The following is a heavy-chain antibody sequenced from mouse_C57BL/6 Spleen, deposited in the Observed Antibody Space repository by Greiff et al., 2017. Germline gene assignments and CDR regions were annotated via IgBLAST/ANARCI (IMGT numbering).Heavy chain of an antibody. CDR1: GFSLTSYG. J-gene: IGHJ1*03. V-gene: IGHV2-2*01. Sequence: QVQLKESGPGLVQPSQSLSITCTVSGFSLTSYGVHWVRQSPGKGLEWLGVIWSGGSTDYNAAFIFRLSISKDDSKSQVFFKMNSLQADDTAIYYCARRQRGGYFDVWGTGTTVTVSS. CDR2: IWSGGST. CDR3: ARRQRGGYFDV.